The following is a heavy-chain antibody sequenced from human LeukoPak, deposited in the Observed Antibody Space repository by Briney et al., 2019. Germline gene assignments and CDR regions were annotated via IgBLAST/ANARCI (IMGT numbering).Heavy chain of an antibody. Sequence: SETLSLTCTVSGGSISSYYWSWIRQPPGKGLEWIGYIYYSGTTNYNPSLKSRVTISVDSSKNQFSLKLSSVTAADTAVYYCARDYGDYGYWGQGTLVTVSS. V-gene: IGHV4-59*01. J-gene: IGHJ4*02. CDR1: GGSISSYY. CDR3: ARDYGDYGY. D-gene: IGHD4-17*01. CDR2: IYYSGTT.